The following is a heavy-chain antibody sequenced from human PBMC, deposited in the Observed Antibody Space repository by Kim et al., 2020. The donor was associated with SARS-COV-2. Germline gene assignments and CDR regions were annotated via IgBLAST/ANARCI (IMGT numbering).Heavy chain of an antibody. CDR2: ISGSGGST. Sequence: GGSLRLSCAASGFTFSSYAMSWVRQAPGKGLEWVSAISGSGGSTYYADSVKGRFTISRDNSKNTLYLQMNSLRAEDTAVYYCAKVDSSGWYGGRYYFDYWGQGTLVTVSS. CDR1: GFTFSSYA. D-gene: IGHD6-19*01. V-gene: IGHV3-23*01. J-gene: IGHJ4*02. CDR3: AKVDSSGWYGGRYYFDY.